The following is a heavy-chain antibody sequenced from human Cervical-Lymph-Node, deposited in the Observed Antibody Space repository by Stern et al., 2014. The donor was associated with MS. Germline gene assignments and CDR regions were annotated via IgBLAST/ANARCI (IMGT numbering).Heavy chain of an antibody. CDR1: GGTFSSYA. CDR2: IVPIFGTA. CDR3: ARNSNPYHYYGLDL. J-gene: IGHJ6*02. D-gene: IGHD4-11*01. V-gene: IGHV1-69*01. Sequence: QVQLVESGSEVKKPGSSVKVSCKASGGTFSSYAISWVRQAPGQGLEWMGGIVPIFGTANYAQNFQGRVTITADESTTTAYMELSSLRSQDTAVYYCARNSNPYHYYGLDLWGQGTTVTVSS.